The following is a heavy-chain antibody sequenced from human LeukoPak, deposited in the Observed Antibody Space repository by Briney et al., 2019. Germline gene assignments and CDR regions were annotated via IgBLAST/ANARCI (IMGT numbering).Heavy chain of an antibody. CDR2: ISSSSSYI. CDR1: GFTFSSYS. V-gene: IGHV3-21*01. CDR3: AREFGSGWYSFDY. D-gene: IGHD6-19*01. Sequence: GGSLRLSCAASGFTFSSYSMNWVRQAPGKGLEWVSSISSSSSYIYYADSVKGRFTISRDNAKNSLYLQMNSLRAEDTAVYYCAREFGSGWYSFDYWGQGTLAIVSS. J-gene: IGHJ4*02.